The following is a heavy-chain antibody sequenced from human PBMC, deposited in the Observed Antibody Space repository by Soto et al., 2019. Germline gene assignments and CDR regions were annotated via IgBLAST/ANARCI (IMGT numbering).Heavy chain of an antibody. CDR1: GYTFTSYG. Sequence: QVQLVQSGPEVVKPGASVKVSCKTSGYTFTSYGISWVRQAPGQGLEWMGWISTDKGKTNYAQKFQGRVTMTTDTSTSTAYMELRSLTSDDTAVYYCATRSPAFDYWGQGTLVTVS. J-gene: IGHJ4*02. CDR3: ATRSPAFDY. CDR2: ISTDKGKT. V-gene: IGHV1-18*01.